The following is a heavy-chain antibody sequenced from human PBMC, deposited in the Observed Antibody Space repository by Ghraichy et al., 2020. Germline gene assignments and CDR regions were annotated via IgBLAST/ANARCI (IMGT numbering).Heavy chain of an antibody. Sequence: SETLSLTCTVSGGSISSYYWSWIRQPPGKGLEWIGYIYYSGSTNYNPSLKSRVTISVDTSKNQFSLKLSSVTAADTAVYYCARDGIAARRVFYGMDVWGQGTTVTVSS. V-gene: IGHV4-59*01. J-gene: IGHJ6*02. CDR2: IYYSGST. D-gene: IGHD6-6*01. CDR1: GGSISSYY. CDR3: ARDGIAARRVFYGMDV.